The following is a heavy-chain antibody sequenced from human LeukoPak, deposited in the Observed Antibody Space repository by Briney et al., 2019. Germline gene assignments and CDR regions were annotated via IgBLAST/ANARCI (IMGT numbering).Heavy chain of an antibody. J-gene: IGHJ2*01. CDR1: GFTFSSYG. D-gene: IGHD3-22*01. CDR3: AREDSWYFDL. V-gene: IGHV3-30*02. CDR2: IRYDGSNE. Sequence: GGSLRLSCAASGFTFSSYGMHWVRQAPGKGLEWVSFIRYDGSNEYYADSVRGRFTISRDNSKNTLYLQMNSLRAEDTAVYYCAREDSWYFDLWGRGTLVTVSS.